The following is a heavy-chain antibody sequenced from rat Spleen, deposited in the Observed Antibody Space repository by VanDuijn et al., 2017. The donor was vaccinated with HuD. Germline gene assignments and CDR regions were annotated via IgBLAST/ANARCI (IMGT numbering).Heavy chain of an antibody. V-gene: IGHV5-46*01. CDR3: TAGGGYWGY. CDR1: GFSFSAFP. Sequence: EVQLVESGGGLVQPGRSMKLSCAASGFSFSAFPMAWVRQGPGKGLEWVASITDTGGSTYYPDSVKGRVTISRDNAKSTLYLQMNSLRSEDTATYYCTAGGGYWGYWGQGVVVTVSS. J-gene: IGHJ2*01. D-gene: IGHD1-11*01. CDR2: ITDTGGST.